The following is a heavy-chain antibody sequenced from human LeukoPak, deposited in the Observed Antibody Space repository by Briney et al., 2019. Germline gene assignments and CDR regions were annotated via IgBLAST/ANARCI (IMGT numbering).Heavy chain of an antibody. V-gene: IGHV4-34*01. CDR2: INHSGST. J-gene: IGHJ5*02. CDR3: ARDAAAGINWFDP. Sequence: SETLSLTSAVYGGSFSGYYWSWIRQPPGKGLEWIGEINHSGSTNYNPSLKSRVTITVDTSKNQFSLKLSSVTAADTAVYYCARDAAAGINWFDPWGQRTLVTVSS. D-gene: IGHD6-13*01. CDR1: GGSFSGYY.